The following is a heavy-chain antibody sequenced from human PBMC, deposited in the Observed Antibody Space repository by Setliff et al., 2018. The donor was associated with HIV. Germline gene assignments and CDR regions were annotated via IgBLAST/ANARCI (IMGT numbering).Heavy chain of an antibody. CDR1: GLTFTEYT. D-gene: IGHD2-15*01. CDR3: ERGGGY. V-gene: IGHV3-21*01. J-gene: IGHJ4*02. CDR2: ISSTSTYL. Sequence: GVLRLSCAASGLTFTEYTMDWVRQAPGKGLQWVSSISSTSTYLHYADSVKGRFTISRDNAKNSLYLQMNSLRAEDTGLYYCERGGGYWGQGTMVTVSS.